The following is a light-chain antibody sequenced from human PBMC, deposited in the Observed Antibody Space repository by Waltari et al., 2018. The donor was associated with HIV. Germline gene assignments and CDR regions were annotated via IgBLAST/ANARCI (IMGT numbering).Light chain of an antibody. V-gene: IGLV1-40*01. CDR2: GKR. CDR1: SSNIGAGYD. Sequence: QSVLTQPPSVSGAPGQRVTISCTGSSSNIGAGYDVHWYQQLPGTAPKLLIHGKRHGPSGVPVRYSASRPATSAPLTISGRRAGAEADYNCRSYDSSVIRRVYGTGTKGTVL. CDR3: RSYDSSVIRRV. J-gene: IGLJ1*01.